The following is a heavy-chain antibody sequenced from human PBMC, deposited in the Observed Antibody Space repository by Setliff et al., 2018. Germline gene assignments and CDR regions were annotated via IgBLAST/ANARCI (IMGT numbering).Heavy chain of an antibody. J-gene: IGHJ4*02. V-gene: IGHV4-39*01. CDR1: GGSIRSSVSGSITSTSYY. D-gene: IGHD2-2*01. Sequence: PSETLSLTCTVSGGSIRSSVSGSITSTSYYWAWIRQPPGKGLEWIGTVYDSGTTYYNPSLKSRVTIFVDTSKNQFSLNLNSVTAADTGVYYCASCRYQVPYDYWGQGILVTVSS. CDR2: VYDSGTT. CDR3: ASCRYQVPYDY.